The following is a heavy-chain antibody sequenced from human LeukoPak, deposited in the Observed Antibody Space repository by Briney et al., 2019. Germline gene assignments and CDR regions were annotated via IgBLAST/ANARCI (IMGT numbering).Heavy chain of an antibody. CDR3: ATDATGSKSFDY. CDR1: GYTLTELS. CDR2: FDPEDGET. J-gene: IGHJ4*02. Sequence: RASVKVSCKVSGYTLTELSMHWVRQAPGKGLEWMGGFDPEDGETIYAQKFQGRVTKTEDTSTDTAYMELSSLRSEDTAVYYCATDATGSKSFDYWGQGTLVTVSS. V-gene: IGHV1-24*01. D-gene: IGHD1-7*01.